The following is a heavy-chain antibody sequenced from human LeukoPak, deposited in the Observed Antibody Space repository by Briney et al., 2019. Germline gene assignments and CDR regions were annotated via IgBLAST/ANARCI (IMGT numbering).Heavy chain of an antibody. D-gene: IGHD3-3*01. Sequence: PSEXLSLTCIVSGYSISSGYYWGWIRQPPGKGLEWIGSIYHSGSTYYNPSLKSRVTISVDTSKNQFSLKLSSVTAADTAVYYCARSPSRYDFWSGDPEYFQHWGQGTLVTVSS. J-gene: IGHJ1*01. CDR3: ARSPSRYDFWSGDPEYFQH. V-gene: IGHV4-38-2*02. CDR1: GYSISSGYY. CDR2: IYHSGST.